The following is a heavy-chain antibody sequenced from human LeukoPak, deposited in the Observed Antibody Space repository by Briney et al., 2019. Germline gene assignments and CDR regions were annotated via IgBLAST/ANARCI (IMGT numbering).Heavy chain of an antibody. D-gene: IGHD1-26*01. Sequence: ASVKVSCKASGYTFNLYYMHWVRQAPGQGLEWLGVITPSGDSATYAQTFQGRLTMTRDLSTSTLYMDLGSLRSEDTAIYFCARDWDKMDYWGQGTLVAVSS. CDR2: ITPSGDSA. CDR3: ARDWDKMDY. V-gene: IGHV1-46*02. J-gene: IGHJ4*02. CDR1: GYTFNLYY.